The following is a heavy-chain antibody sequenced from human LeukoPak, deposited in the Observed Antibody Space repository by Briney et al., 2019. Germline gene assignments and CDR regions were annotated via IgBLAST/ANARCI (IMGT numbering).Heavy chain of an antibody. CDR1: GFTFSSYS. Sequence: GGSLRLSCAASGFTFSSYSMNWVRQAPGKGLEWVSSISSSSSYIYYADSVKGRFTISRDNAKNSLYLQMNSLRAEDPAVYYCARGGTAMAKIFDYWGQGTLVTVSS. J-gene: IGHJ4*02. CDR3: ARGGTAMAKIFDY. D-gene: IGHD5-18*01. CDR2: ISSSSSYI. V-gene: IGHV3-21*01.